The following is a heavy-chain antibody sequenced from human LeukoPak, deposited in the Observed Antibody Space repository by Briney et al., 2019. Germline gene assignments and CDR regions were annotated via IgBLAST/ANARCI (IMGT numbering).Heavy chain of an antibody. CDR3: ARGDATLAAAVAFDY. V-gene: IGHV1-18*01. CDR2: ISAYNGNT. J-gene: IGHJ4*02. D-gene: IGHD6-13*01. Sequence: GASVKASCKASGYAFTSYGISWVRQAPGQGLEWMGWISAYNGNTNYAQKLQGRVTMTTDTSTSTAYMELRSLRSDDTAVYYCARGDATLAAAVAFDYWGQGTLVTVSS. CDR1: GYAFTSYG.